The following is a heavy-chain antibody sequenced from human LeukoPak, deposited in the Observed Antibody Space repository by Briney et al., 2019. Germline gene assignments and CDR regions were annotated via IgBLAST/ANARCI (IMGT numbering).Heavy chain of an antibody. CDR3: ARHWEL. CDR2: IYSDENT. CDR1: GFSASSNY. Sequence: GRSLRLSSPVYGFSASSNYMSWVRQARRKGLEWVALIYSDENTYYADDVKGRFTISRENSKSTLYLQMNSLRADDTAVYYCARHWELRGQGTLVTVSS. J-gene: IGHJ4*02. V-gene: IGHV3-53*01. D-gene: IGHD1-26*01.